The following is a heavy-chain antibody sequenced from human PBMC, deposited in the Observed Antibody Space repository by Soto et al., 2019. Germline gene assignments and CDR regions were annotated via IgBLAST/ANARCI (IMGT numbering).Heavy chain of an antibody. Sequence: SETLSLTCAVYGGSFSGYYWSWIRQPPGKGLEWIGEINHSGSTNYNPSLKSRVTISVDTSKNQFSLKLSSVTAADTAVYYCARGVGEFGESSPSGYYMDVWGKGTTVTVSS. CDR1: GGSFSGYY. D-gene: IGHD3-10*01. V-gene: IGHV4-34*01. J-gene: IGHJ6*03. CDR2: INHSGST. CDR3: ARGVGEFGESSPSGYYMDV.